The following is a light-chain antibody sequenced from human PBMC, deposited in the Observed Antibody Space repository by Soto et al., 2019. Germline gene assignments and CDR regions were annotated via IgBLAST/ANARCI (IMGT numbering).Light chain of an antibody. V-gene: IGKV1-39*01. CDR1: QTIDNH. J-gene: IGKJ1*01. CDR3: QQTYSSFWT. CDR2: STS. Sequence: DIQMTQSPSSLSASVGDTVTITCRASQTIDNHLHWYQQRPGEAPKLLIYSTSTLTTGLPSRFIGSGSGTEFTLTILRLQPEDFATFFFQQTYSSFWTFGQGT.